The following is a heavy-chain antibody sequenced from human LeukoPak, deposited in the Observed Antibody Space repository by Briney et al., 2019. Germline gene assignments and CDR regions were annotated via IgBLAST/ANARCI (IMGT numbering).Heavy chain of an antibody. D-gene: IGHD3-22*01. J-gene: IGHJ3*02. V-gene: IGHV3-33*06. CDR3: AKGEGYYDSSGYYSNDAFDI. CDR1: GFTFSSYG. CDR2: IWYDGSNK. Sequence: PGRSLRLSCAASGFTFSSYGMHWVRQAPGKGLEWVAVIWYDGSNKYYADSVKGRFTISRDNSKNTLYLQMNSLRAEDTAVYYCAKGEGYYDSSGYYSNDAFDIWGQGTMVTVSS.